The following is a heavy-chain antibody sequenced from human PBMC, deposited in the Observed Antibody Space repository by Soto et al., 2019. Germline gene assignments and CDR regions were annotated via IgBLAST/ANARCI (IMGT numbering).Heavy chain of an antibody. CDR3: ARSPPWRVVATHSSYQFDY. CDR1: GGTFSSYA. V-gene: IGHV1-69*06. D-gene: IGHD5-12*01. CDR2: IIPIFGTA. Sequence: SVKVSCKASGGTFSSYAISWVRQAPGQGLEWMGGIIPIFGTANYAQKFQGRVTITADKSTSTAYMELSSLRSEDTAVYYCARSPPWRVVATHSSYQFDYWGQGTLVTVSS. J-gene: IGHJ4*02.